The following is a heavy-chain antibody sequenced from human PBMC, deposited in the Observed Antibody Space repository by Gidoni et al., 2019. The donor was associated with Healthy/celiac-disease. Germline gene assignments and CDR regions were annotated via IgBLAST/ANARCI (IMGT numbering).Heavy chain of an antibody. CDR3: AKGTIAARRLLAY. Sequence: EVQLLESGGGLVQPGGSLRLSCAASGFTFSSYAMSWVRQAPGKGLEWVSAISGSGGSTYYTDSVKGRFTISRDNSKNTLYLQMNSLRAEDTAVYYCAKGTIAARRLLAYWGQGTLVTVSS. CDR1: GFTFSSYA. D-gene: IGHD6-6*01. CDR2: ISGSGGST. V-gene: IGHV3-23*01. J-gene: IGHJ4*02.